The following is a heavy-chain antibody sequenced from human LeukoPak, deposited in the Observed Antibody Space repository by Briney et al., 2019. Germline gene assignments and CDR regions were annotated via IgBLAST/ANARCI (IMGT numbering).Heavy chain of an antibody. CDR1: GGSISSSSYY. CDR3: AGEYYYDSSGYFDY. D-gene: IGHD3-22*01. Sequence: SETLPLTCTVSGGSISSSSYYWGWIRQPPGKGLEWIGSIYYSGSTYYNPSLKSRVTISVDTSKNQFSLKLSSVTAADTAVYYCAGEYYYDSSGYFDYWGQGTLVTVSS. J-gene: IGHJ4*02. CDR2: IYYSGST. V-gene: IGHV4-39*02.